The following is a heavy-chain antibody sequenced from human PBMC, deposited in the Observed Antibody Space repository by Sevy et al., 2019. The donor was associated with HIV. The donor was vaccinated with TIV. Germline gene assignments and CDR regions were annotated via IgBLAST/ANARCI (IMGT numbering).Heavy chain of an antibody. Sequence: GGSLRLSCAASGFTFSNAWMSWVRQAPGKGLEWVGRIKSKTDSGTTDYAAPVKGRFTISRDDSKNTLYLQMNSLKTEDTAVYYCTTDHRTVGDIRQLRSYWGQRTLVTVSS. V-gene: IGHV3-15*01. CDR1: GFTFSNAW. J-gene: IGHJ4*02. CDR3: TTDHRTVGDIRQLRSY. CDR2: IKSKTDSGTT. D-gene: IGHD1-1*01.